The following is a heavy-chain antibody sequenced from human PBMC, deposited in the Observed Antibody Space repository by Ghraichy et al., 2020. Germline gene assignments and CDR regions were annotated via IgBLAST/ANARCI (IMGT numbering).Heavy chain of an antibody. Sequence: SETLSLTCTVSGASISSHPYYWGWIRQPPGKGLEWIASIYSRGRTFYNPSLKSRVTISVDTSKNQFSLRLSSVTAADTAVYYCARGRVEYSYGTWGQGTLVTVSS. J-gene: IGHJ4*02. CDR1: GASISSHPYY. CDR3: ARGRVEYSYGT. D-gene: IGHD5-18*01. CDR2: IYSRGRT. V-gene: IGHV4-39*07.